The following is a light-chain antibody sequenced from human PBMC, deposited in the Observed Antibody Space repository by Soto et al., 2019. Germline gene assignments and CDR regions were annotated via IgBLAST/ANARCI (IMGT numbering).Light chain of an antibody. J-gene: IGKJ4*01. CDR2: GAS. CDR1: QTISND. V-gene: IGKV3-15*01. Sequence: EGVMTQSPATVSVSPGEGVTLSCRASQTISNDLAWYQQKPGQAPRLLIYGASTRATGVPARFSGGGSGTESTLTISSLQSEDFAVYYCQQNNKWPPVTFGGGTNVDIK. CDR3: QQNNKWPPVT.